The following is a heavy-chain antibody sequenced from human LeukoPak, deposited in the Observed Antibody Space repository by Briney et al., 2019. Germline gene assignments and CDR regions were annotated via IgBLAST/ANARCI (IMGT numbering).Heavy chain of an antibody. D-gene: IGHD3-10*01. CDR1: GGSISSSSYY. V-gene: IGHV4-39*07. J-gene: IGHJ6*03. CDR2: IYYSGST. CDR3: GRLYNYYMDV. Sequence: SETLSLTYTVSGGSISSSSYYWGWIRQPPGKGLEWIGSIYYSGSTYYNPSLKSRVTMSVDTSKSQFSLKLSSVTAADTAVYYCGRLYNYYMDVWGKGTTVTVSS.